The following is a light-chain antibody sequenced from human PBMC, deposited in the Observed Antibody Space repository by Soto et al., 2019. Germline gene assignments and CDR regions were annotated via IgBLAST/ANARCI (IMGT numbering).Light chain of an antibody. Sequence: QSVLTQPSSVSGSPGQSVTISCTGPLSDIGDSNFISWYQHSPGKAPRLLIYEVNNRPSGASKRFSGSKAGNTASLTISGLLDDDEADYFCASFRSGTILVFGSGTKVTVL. J-gene: IGLJ1*01. CDR3: ASFRSGTILV. CDR1: LSDIGDSNF. CDR2: EVN. V-gene: IGLV2-14*01.